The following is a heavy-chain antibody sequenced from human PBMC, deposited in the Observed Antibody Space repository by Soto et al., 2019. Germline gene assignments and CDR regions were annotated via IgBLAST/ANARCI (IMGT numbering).Heavy chain of an antibody. V-gene: IGHV4-30-4*02. CDR3: ARDSGYGDPFDY. J-gene: IGHJ4*02. D-gene: IGHD4-17*01. Sequence: SETLSLTCTVSGGSISSGDYYWSWIRQPPGKGLEWIGYIYYSGSTFYNPSLKSRVTISVDTSKNQFSLRLSSVTAADTAVYYCARDSGYGDPFDYWGQGTLVTVSS. CDR2: IYYSGST. CDR1: GGSISSGDYY.